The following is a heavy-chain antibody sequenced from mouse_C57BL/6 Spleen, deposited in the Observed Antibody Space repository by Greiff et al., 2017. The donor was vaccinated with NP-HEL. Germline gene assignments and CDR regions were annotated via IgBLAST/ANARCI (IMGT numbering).Heavy chain of an antibody. CDR2: ISGGGGNT. CDR3: ARHGNDGYYFDY. Sequence: EVKLVESGGGLVKPGGSLKLSCAASGFTFSSYTMSWVRQTPEKRLEWVATISGGGGNTYYPDSVKGRFTISRDNAKNTLYLQMSSLRSEDTALYYCARHGNDGYYFDYWGQGTTLTVSS. CDR1: GFTFSSYT. J-gene: IGHJ2*01. V-gene: IGHV5-9*01. D-gene: IGHD2-3*01.